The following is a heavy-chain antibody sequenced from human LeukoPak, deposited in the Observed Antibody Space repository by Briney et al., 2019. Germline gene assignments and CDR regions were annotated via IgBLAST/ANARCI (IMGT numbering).Heavy chain of an antibody. D-gene: IGHD1-26*01. CDR3: ARDIVGATPY. V-gene: IGHV3-74*01. CDR2: INSDGSST. CDR1: GXTFSSFW. J-gene: IGHJ4*02. Sequence: GGSLRLSCAASGXTFSSFWMHWVRQAPGKGLVWVSHINSDGSSTSYADSVKGRFTISRDNAQNTLYLQMNSLRAEDTAVYYCARDIVGATPYWGQGTLVTVSS.